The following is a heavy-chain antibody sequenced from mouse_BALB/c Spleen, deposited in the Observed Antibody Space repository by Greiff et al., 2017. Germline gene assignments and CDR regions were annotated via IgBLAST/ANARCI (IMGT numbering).Heavy chain of an antibody. V-gene: IGHV6-6*02. CDR3: TSLYDYGAY. Sequence: EVQLQESGGGLVQPGGSMKLSCVASGFTFSNYWMNWVRQSPEKGLEWVAEIRLKSNNYATHYAESVKGRFTISRDDSKSSVYLQMNNLRAEDTGIYYCTSLYDYGAYWGQGTLVTVSA. J-gene: IGHJ3*01. CDR2: IRLKSNNYAT. D-gene: IGHD2-4*01. CDR1: GFTFSNYW.